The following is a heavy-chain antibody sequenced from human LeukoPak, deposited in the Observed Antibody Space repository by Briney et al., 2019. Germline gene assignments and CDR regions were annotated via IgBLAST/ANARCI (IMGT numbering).Heavy chain of an antibody. CDR2: IYYSGST. V-gene: IGHV4-59*01. CDR1: GGSISSYY. CDR3: ARDRGGLTIDY. J-gene: IGHJ4*02. D-gene: IGHD1-20*01. Sequence: SETLSLTCTVSGGSISSYYWSWIRQPPGKGLEWIGYIYYSGSTNYNPSLKSRVTISVDTSKDQFSLKLSSVTAADTAVYYCARDRGGLTIDYWGQGTLVTVSS.